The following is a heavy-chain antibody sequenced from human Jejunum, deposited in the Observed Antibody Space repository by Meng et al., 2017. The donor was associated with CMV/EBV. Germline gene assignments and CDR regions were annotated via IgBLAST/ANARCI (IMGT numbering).Heavy chain of an antibody. CDR1: GFSIASGYY. V-gene: IGHV4-38-2*01. J-gene: IGHJ4*02. Sequence: CAGSGFSIASGYYWGWIRQPPGKGLEWIGNMYHSGLTYYNPSLKSRVTLSVDTSKNQFSLNLSSVTAADTAVYYCARGTKTGEFDYWGQGTLVTVSS. CDR3: ARGTKTGEFDY. D-gene: IGHD7-27*01. CDR2: MYHSGLT.